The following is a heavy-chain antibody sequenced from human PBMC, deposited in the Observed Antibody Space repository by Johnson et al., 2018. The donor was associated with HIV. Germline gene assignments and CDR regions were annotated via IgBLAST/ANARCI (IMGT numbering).Heavy chain of an antibody. CDR1: GFAFSGYA. CDR2: ISYDGSNK. Sequence: QVQLVESGGGVVQPGRSLRLSCAASGFAFSGYALHWVRQAPGKGLEWVAVISYDGSNKYNADSVKGRFTISRDNSKNTLYLQMNSLRAEDTAVYYCARDFGDYYDSSGISGAFDIWGQGTMVTVSS. CDR3: ARDFGDYYDSSGISGAFDI. J-gene: IGHJ3*02. V-gene: IGHV3-30-3*01. D-gene: IGHD3-22*01.